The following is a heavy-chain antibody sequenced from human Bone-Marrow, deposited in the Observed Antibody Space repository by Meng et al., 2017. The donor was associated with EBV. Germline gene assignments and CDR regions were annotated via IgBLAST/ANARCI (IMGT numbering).Heavy chain of an antibody. D-gene: IGHD4-17*01. Sequence: QVQLQQWGAGLLKPSETLSLTCAVYGGSFSGYYWSGIRQPPGKGLEWIGEINHSGSTNYNPSLKSRVTISVDTSKNQFSLKLSSVTAADTAVYYCARGDYTVTTYFDYWGQGTLVTVSS. J-gene: IGHJ4*02. CDR3: ARGDYTVTTYFDY. V-gene: IGHV4-34*01. CDR2: INHSGST. CDR1: GGSFSGYY.